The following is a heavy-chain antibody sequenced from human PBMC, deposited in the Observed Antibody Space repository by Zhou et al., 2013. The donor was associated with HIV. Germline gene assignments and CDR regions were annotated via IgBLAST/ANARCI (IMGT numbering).Heavy chain of an antibody. CDR3: ARDRPTWDYGGNSRFDF. Sequence: VQLQESGPGLVKPSETLSLTCTVSGGSISNYYWSWIRQPPGKGLEWIGYIYDSGSTNYNPSLKSRVTISIDTSKNQFSLRLISVTAADTAMYYCARDRPTWDYGGNSRFDFWGQGTMVSVSS. D-gene: IGHD4-17*01. CDR1: GGSISNYY. CDR2: IYDSGST. V-gene: IGHV4-59*01. J-gene: IGHJ3*01.